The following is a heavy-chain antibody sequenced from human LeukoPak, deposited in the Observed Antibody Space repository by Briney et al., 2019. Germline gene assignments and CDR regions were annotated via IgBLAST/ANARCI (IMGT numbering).Heavy chain of an antibody. CDR1: GFAFSSYW. J-gene: IGHJ6*03. CDR3: ARVVTAWSMDV. V-gene: IGHV3-7*01. Sequence: GGSLRLSCAASGFAFSSYWMSWFRQAPGKGLEWVANIKQDGGEKFYADSVKGRFTVSRDNAENSLFLQMNSLRAEDTALYYCARVVTAWSMDVWGKGTTVTVSS. CDR2: IKQDGGEK. D-gene: IGHD2-21*02.